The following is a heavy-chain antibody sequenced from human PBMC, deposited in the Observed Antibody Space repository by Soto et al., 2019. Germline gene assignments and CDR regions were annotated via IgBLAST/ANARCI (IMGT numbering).Heavy chain of an antibody. CDR2: IYSGGST. CDR1: GFTVSGNY. CDR3: ARGITDYTNSRVNDAFDI. J-gene: IGHJ3*02. V-gene: IGHV3-66*01. D-gene: IGHD4-4*01. Sequence: GESLKISCAASGFTVSGNYINWVRQAPGKGLEWVSVIYSGGSTYYADSVKGRFTISRDTSKNTVYLQMNSLRAVDTAVYYCARGITDYTNSRVNDAFDIWGQGTKVTVSS.